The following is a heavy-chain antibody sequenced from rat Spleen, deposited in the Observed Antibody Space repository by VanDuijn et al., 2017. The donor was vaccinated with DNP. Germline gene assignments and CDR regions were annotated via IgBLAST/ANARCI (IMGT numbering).Heavy chain of an antibody. CDR3: ARWLGYGGSPGFAY. J-gene: IGHJ3*01. CDR1: GYTFTTYY. V-gene: IGHV1-43*01. Sequence: QVQLQQSGAELAKPGSSVMISCRASGYTFTTYYIGWIKQTTRQGLEFIGYINTGSGGTNYNEKFKGKATLTVGKSSSTAFMQLSSLTPDDSAVYYCARWLGYGGSPGFAYWGQGTLVTVSS. D-gene: IGHD1-11*01. CDR2: INTGSGGT.